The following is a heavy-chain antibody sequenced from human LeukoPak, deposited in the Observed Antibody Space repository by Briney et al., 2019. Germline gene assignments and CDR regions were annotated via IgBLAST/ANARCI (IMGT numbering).Heavy chain of an antibody. D-gene: IGHD3-22*01. Sequence: TGGSLRLSCAASGFTFSSYAMSWVRQAPGKGLEWVSAISGSGGSTYYADSVKGRFTISRDNSKNTLYLQMNSLRAEDTAVYYCAKMGDYYYDSSGYLDYWGQGTLVTVSS. CDR1: GFTFSSYA. CDR2: ISGSGGST. V-gene: IGHV3-23*01. CDR3: AKMGDYYYDSSGYLDY. J-gene: IGHJ4*02.